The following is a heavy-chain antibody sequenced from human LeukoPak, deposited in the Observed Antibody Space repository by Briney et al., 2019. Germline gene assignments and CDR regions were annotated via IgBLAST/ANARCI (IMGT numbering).Heavy chain of an antibody. CDR2: INPSGGST. Sequence: ASVTVSCKASGYTFTSYYMHWVRQAPGQGLEWMGIINPSGGSTSYAQKFQGRVTMARDTSTSTVYMELSSLRSEDTAVYYCASESRFDWLLGNNWFDPWGQGTLVTVSS. CDR3: ASESRFDWLLGNNWFDP. CDR1: GYTFTSYY. V-gene: IGHV1-46*01. J-gene: IGHJ5*02. D-gene: IGHD3-9*01.